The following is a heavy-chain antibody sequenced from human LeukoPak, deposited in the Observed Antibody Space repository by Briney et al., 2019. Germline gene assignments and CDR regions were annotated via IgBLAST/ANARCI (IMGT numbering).Heavy chain of an antibody. CDR3: ARSYYDSSGYYYGGDSFDP. J-gene: IGHJ5*02. CDR1: GGTFSSYA. CDR2: IIPILGIA. Sequence: SVKVTCKASGGTFSSYAISWVRQAPGQGLEWMGRIIPILGIANYAQKFQGRVTITADKSTSTAYMELSSLRSEDTAVYYCARSYYDSSGYYYGGDSFDPWGQGTLVTVSS. D-gene: IGHD3-22*01. V-gene: IGHV1-69*04.